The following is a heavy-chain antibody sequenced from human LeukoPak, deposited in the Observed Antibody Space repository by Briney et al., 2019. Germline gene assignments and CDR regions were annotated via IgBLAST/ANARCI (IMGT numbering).Heavy chain of an antibody. Sequence: PSETLSLTCSVSGYSISSGYYWGWIRQPPGKGLEWIGFFFHSGTTYYNPSLKSRVTISMDTSKNQFSLSLSPLTAADTAVYYCAGGYMIVPDSWGQGTLVTVSS. D-gene: IGHD3-22*01. CDR2: FFHSGTT. CDR1: GYSISSGYY. J-gene: IGHJ4*02. V-gene: IGHV4-38-2*01. CDR3: AGGYMIVPDS.